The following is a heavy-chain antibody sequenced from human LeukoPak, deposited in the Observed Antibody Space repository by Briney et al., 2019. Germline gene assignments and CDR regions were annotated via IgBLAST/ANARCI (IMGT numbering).Heavy chain of an antibody. CDR2: IYYSGNT. Sequence: SETLSLTCTVSGGSISHYYWSWIRQPPGKGLEWIGYIYYSGNTNYNPSLKSRVTISVETSKNQFSLKLRSVTAADTAVYYCARVTGYMIEDYFDYWGQGTLVTVSS. D-gene: IGHD3-22*01. J-gene: IGHJ4*02. V-gene: IGHV4-59*01. CDR3: ARVTGYMIEDYFDY. CDR1: GGSISHYY.